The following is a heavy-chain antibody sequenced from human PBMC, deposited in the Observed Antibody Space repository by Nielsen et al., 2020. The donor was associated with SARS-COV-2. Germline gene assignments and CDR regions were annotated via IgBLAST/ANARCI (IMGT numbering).Heavy chain of an antibody. CDR3: ARDGALRFLEWSLYRDYYYGMDV. CDR2: INAGNGNT. D-gene: IGHD3-3*01. V-gene: IGHV1-3*01. CDR1: GYTFTSYA. Sequence: ASVKVSCKASGYTFTSYAMHWVRQAPGQRLEWMGWINAGNGNTKYSQKFQGRVTITRDTSANTAYMELSSLRSEDTAVYYCARDGALRFLEWSLYRDYYYGMDVWGQGTTVTVSS. J-gene: IGHJ6*02.